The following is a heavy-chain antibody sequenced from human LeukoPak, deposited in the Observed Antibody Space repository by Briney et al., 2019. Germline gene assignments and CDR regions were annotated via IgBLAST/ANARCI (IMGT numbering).Heavy chain of an antibody. Sequence: ASVKVSCKASGYTFTSYYMHWVRQAPGQGLEWMGIINPSGGSTSYAQKFQSRVTMTRDTSTSTVYMELSSLRSEDTAVYYCARLQQPGPRHYYYYGMDVWGQGTTVTVSS. J-gene: IGHJ6*02. V-gene: IGHV1-46*01. CDR3: ARLQQPGPRHYYYYGMDV. CDR2: INPSGGST. D-gene: IGHD6-13*01. CDR1: GYTFTSYY.